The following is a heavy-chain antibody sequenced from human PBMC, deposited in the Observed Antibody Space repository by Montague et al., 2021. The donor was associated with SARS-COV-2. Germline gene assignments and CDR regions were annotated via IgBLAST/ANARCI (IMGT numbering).Heavy chain of an antibody. D-gene: IGHD2-2*01. CDR1: GGSFSVYY. CDR3: AKEREVVRAARTLVAFDL. J-gene: IGHJ3*01. Sequence: SETLSLTCAVYGGSFSVYYWSWLRQSPRSGLEWIAEISYSGTANYNPSLKSRVSISVDTSKNQFTLKLTSVTAADTAMYYCAKEREVVRAARTLVAFDLWGQGTMVTVSS. V-gene: IGHV4-34*01. CDR2: ISYSGTA.